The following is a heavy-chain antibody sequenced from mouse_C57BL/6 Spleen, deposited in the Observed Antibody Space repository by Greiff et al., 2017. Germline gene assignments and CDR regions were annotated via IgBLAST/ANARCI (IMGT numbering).Heavy chain of an antibody. D-gene: IGHD1-1*01. V-gene: IGHV14-1*01. J-gene: IGHJ2*01. CDR3: TVITTVVGFDY. CDR1: GFNIKDYY. Sequence: VQLKQSGAELVRPGASVKLSCTASGFNIKDYYMHWVKQRPEQGLEWIGRIDPEDGDTEYAPKFQGKATMTADTSSNTSYLPLSSLTSEDTAVYYCTVITTVVGFDYWGQGTTLTVSS. CDR2: IDPEDGDT.